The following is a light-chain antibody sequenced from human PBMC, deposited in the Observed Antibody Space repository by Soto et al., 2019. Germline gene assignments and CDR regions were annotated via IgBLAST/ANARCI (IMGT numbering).Light chain of an antibody. CDR2: AAS. V-gene: IGKV1-12*01. J-gene: IGKJ4*01. Sequence: DIQMTQSPSSVSAFVGDRVAITCRASHDIARWLAWYQQQPGKAPRLLIYAASSLQSGVPTWFSGSGSGTDFTLTISSLQPDDIATYYCQQYGAYPVTFGGGTKVDIK. CDR1: HDIARW. CDR3: QQYGAYPVT.